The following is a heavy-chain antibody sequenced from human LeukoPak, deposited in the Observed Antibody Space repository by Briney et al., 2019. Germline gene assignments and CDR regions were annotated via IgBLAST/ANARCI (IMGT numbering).Heavy chain of an antibody. CDR2: IYSGGST. V-gene: IGHV3-66*01. CDR3: ARVGVLLWFGEPPGHFDY. J-gene: IGHJ4*02. D-gene: IGHD3-10*01. CDR1: GFTVSSNY. Sequence: GGSLRLSCAASGFTVSSNYMSWVRQAPGKGLEWVSVIYSGGSTYYADSVKGRFTIPRDNSNNTLYLQMNSLRAEDKAVYYCARVGVLLWFGEPPGHFDYWGQGTLVTVSS.